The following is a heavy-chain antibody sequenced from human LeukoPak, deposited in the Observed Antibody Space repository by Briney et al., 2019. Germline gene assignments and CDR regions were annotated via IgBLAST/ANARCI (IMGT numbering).Heavy chain of an antibody. CDR3: ARGRGYSYGTPFDY. CDR1: GGTFSSYA. Sequence: SVKVSCKASGGTFSSYAISWVRQAPRQGLEWMGGIIPIFGTANYAQKFQGRVTITADESTSTAYMELSSLRSEDTAVYYCARGRGYSYGTPFDYWGQGTLVTVSS. CDR2: IIPIFGTA. V-gene: IGHV1-69*13. J-gene: IGHJ4*02. D-gene: IGHD5-18*01.